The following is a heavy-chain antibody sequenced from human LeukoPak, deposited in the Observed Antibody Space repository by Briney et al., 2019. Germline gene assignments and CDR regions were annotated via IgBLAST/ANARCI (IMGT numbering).Heavy chain of an antibody. CDR1: GGTFSSYA. Sequence: ASVKVSCKASGGTFSSYAISWVRQAPGQGLEWMGGIIPIFGTANYAQKFQGRVTITTDESTSTAYMELSSLRSEDTAVYYCARDKLPLGWFDPWGQGTLVTVSS. CDR2: IIPIFGTA. CDR3: ARDKLPLGWFDP. D-gene: IGHD2-15*01. V-gene: IGHV1-69*05. J-gene: IGHJ5*02.